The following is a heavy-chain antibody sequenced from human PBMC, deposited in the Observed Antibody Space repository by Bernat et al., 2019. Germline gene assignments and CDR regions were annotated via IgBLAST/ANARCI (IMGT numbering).Heavy chain of an antibody. D-gene: IGHD5-12*01. Sequence: QVQLVESGGGVVQPGRSLRLSCAASGFTFSSYGMHWVRQAPGKGLEWVAVIWYDGSNKYYADSVKGRFTISRDNSKNTLYLQMNSLRAEDTAVYYLERSMGYDKTSSNHYYYAGIDVWGQGTTVTVSS. J-gene: IGHJ6*02. V-gene: IGHV3-33*01. CDR1: GFTFSSYG. CDR3: ERSMGYDKTSSNHYYYAGIDV. CDR2: IWYDGSNK.